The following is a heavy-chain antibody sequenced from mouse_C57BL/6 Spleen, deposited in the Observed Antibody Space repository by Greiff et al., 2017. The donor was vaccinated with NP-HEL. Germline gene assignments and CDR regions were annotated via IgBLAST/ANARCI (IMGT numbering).Heavy chain of an antibody. CDR3: TTCDYDGYFDV. D-gene: IGHD2-4*01. CDR1: GFNIKDDY. CDR2: KGRENGDT. Sequence: VQLQQSGAELGRPGASVKLSCTASGFNIKDDYMHWVKQRPEQGLEWMGWKGRENGDTEYASKFQGKATITADTSSNTAYLQLSSLTSEDTAVYYCTTCDYDGYFDVWGTGTTVTVSS. V-gene: IGHV14-4*01. J-gene: IGHJ1*03.